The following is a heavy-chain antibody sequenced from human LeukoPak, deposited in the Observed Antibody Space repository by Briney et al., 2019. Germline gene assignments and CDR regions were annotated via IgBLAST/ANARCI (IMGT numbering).Heavy chain of an antibody. CDR2: IYSSGST. CDR3: AREYCGGDCFGLDN. V-gene: IGHV4-59*01. CDR1: GGSISSYY. J-gene: IGHJ4*02. D-gene: IGHD2-21*02. Sequence: SETLSLTCTVSGGSISSYYWNWIRQPPGKGPEWIGYIYSSGSTKYNPALKSRVTISVDTSKNQVSLKLTSVTAADTAVYYCAREYCGGDCFGLDNWGQGTLATVS.